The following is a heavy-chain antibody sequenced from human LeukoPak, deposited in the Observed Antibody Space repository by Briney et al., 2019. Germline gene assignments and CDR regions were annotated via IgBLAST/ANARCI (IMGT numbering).Heavy chain of an antibody. D-gene: IGHD3-10*01. CDR1: GFTFTIYA. Sequence: PGGSLRLSCAASGFTFTIYAVHWVRQAPGKGLEWVAVTDGSNTFYADSVKGRFTLSSDNSKNTLYLQMNSLRAEDTAVYYCARDKAQLLWFGELLRPYYYYYGMDVWGKGTTVTVSS. CDR2: TDGSNT. J-gene: IGHJ6*04. V-gene: IGHV3-30-3*01. CDR3: ARDKAQLLWFGELLRPYYYYYGMDV.